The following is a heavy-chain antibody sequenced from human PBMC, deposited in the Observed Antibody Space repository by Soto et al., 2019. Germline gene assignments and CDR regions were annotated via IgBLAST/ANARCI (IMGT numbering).Heavy chain of an antibody. V-gene: IGHV3-21*01. CDR3: ARDFGWAVVVPAAMPASPNNYYYYGMDV. D-gene: IGHD2-2*01. CDR1: GFTFSSYS. CDR2: ISSSSSYI. Sequence: GGSLRLSCAASGFTFSSYSMNWVRQAPGKGLEWVSSISSSSSYIYYADSVKGRFTISRDNAKNSLYLQMNSLRAEDTAVYYCARDFGWAVVVPAAMPASPNNYYYYGMDVWGQGTTVTVSS. J-gene: IGHJ6*02.